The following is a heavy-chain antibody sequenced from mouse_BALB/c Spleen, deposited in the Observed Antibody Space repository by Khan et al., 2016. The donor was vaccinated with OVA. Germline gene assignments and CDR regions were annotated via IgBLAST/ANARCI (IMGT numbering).Heavy chain of an antibody. D-gene: IGHD4-1*01. CDR1: GFTFSSYS. J-gene: IGHJ3*01. CDR3: ASHVTGSFAY. V-gene: IGHV5-6*01. Sequence: EVELVESGGDFVKPGGSLKLSCAASGFTFSSYSMSWVRQTPDKRLEWVASISSGGDYTYYPDIVKGRFTLSRDKTKNTLYLEMSSLKSEDTAMDYCASHVTGSFAYWGQGTLVTVSA. CDR2: ISSGGDYT.